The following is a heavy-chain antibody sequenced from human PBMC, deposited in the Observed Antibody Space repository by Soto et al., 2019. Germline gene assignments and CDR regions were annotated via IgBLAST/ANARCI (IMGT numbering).Heavy chain of an antibody. CDR3: ARDTTVTPPLYGMDV. J-gene: IGHJ6*02. V-gene: IGHV1-46*01. D-gene: IGHD4-17*01. CDR2: INPSGGST. CDR1: GYTLTSYY. Sequence: ASVKVSCKASGYTLTSYYMHWVRQAPGQGLEWMGIINPSGGSTSYAQKFQGRVTMTRDTSTSTVYMELSSLRSEDTAVYYCARDTTVTPPLYGMDVWGQGTTVTVSS.